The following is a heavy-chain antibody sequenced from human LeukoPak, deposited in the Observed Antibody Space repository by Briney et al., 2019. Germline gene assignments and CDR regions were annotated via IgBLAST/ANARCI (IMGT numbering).Heavy chain of an antibody. CDR3: VRRFAANPRYAFDM. Sequence: KPSETLSLTCTVSNGSISSYYWSWIRQPPGKELEWIGYIYYTGGTNYNPSLNSRVSMSVDTSKNQFSLKLNSVTAADTAVYYCVRRFAANPRYAFDMWGQGTMVTVSS. V-gene: IGHV4-59*08. D-gene: IGHD6-25*01. J-gene: IGHJ3*02. CDR2: IYYTGGT. CDR1: NGSISSYY.